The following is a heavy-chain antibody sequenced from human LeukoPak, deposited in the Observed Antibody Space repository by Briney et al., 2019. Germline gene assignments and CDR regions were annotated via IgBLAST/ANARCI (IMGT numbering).Heavy chain of an antibody. D-gene: IGHD1-20*01. J-gene: IGHJ4*02. CDR1: SFTFSTST. CDR2: ISRSSSYI. Sequence: GGSLRLSCAASSFTFSTSTMNWVRQAPGKGPEWVSSISRSSSYINYADSVRGRFTISRDNAKNSLYLQMNSLRAEDTAVYYCAREYNSPNRFDYWGQGTLVIVSS. CDR3: AREYNSPNRFDY. V-gene: IGHV3-21*04.